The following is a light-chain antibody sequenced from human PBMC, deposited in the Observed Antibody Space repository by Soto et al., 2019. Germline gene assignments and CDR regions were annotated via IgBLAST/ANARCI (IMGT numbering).Light chain of an antibody. J-gene: IGLJ3*02. CDR2: DNS. V-gene: IGLV3-21*02. Sequence: SYVLTQPPSVSVAPGQTARISCGGENIGSKSVHWYQQKPGQAPLLVVFDNSDRPSGIPERFSGSNSEHTATLTISRVEAGDEADYYCQVWHSTSDHLVFGGGTKVTVL. CDR1: NIGSKS. CDR3: QVWHSTSDHLV.